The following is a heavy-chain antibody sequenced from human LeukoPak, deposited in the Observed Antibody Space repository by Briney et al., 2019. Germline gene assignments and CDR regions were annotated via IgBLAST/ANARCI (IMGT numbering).Heavy chain of an antibody. CDR2: INWNGGST. V-gene: IGHV3-20*04. CDR1: RFTFYDYV. D-gene: IGHD5-24*01. J-gene: IGHJ3*02. Sequence: PGGALRLSCAASRFTFYDYVMSWVRQAPGRGLEGVCGINWNGGSTGYADSVKGRFTISRDNAKNSLYLQMNSLRAEDTALYYCARVPPDMATIRGSDAFDIWGQGTMVTVSS. CDR3: ARVPPDMATIRGSDAFDI.